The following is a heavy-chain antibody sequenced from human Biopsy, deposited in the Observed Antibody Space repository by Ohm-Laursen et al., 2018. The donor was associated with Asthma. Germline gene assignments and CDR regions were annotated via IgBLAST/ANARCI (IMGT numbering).Heavy chain of an antibody. D-gene: IGHD7-27*01. CDR2: INPNGGAT. V-gene: IGHV1-2*06. CDR1: AYTFIGYH. CDR3: ARVQKSPGDRWFDP. J-gene: IGHJ5*02. Sequence: GASVKDSCNASAYTFIGYHLHWVRQAPGEGLEWMGRINPNGGATIYAQKFQGRVTMTRDTSISTAYMELSRLTSDDTAVYYCARVQKSPGDRWFDPWGQGTLVTVSS.